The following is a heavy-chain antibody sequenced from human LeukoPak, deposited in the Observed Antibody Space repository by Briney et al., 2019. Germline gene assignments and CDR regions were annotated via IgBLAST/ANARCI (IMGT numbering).Heavy chain of an antibody. J-gene: IGHJ4*02. CDR1: GFTFSSYG. CDR2: ISGSGGST. Sequence: GGSLRLSCAASGFTFSSYGMSWVRQAPGKGLEWVSAISGSGGSTYYADSVKGRFTISRDNSKNTLYLQMNSLRAEDTAVYYCAKDPTSVGATNHFDYWSQGTLVTVSS. V-gene: IGHV3-23*01. D-gene: IGHD1-26*01. CDR3: AKDPTSVGATNHFDY.